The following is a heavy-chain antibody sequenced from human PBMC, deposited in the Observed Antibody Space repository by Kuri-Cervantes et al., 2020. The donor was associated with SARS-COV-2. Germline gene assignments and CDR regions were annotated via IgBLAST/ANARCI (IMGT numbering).Heavy chain of an antibody. V-gene: IGHV3-74*01. J-gene: IGHJ6*02. CDR2: IKSDGTTT. CDR1: GFNFRSYW. CDR3: ARDQRPFKAGMDV. Sequence: GGSLRLSCVASGFNFRSYWMYWVRQAPGKGLVWVSRIKSDGTTTTYTDSVKGRFTISRNNVESTMYLEMNSLRAEDTAVYYCARDQRPFKAGMDVWGHGTTVTVSS.